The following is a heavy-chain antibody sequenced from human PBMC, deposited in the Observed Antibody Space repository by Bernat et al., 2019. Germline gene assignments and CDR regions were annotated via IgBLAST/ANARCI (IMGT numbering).Heavy chain of an antibody. D-gene: IGHD6-13*01. CDR3: ARDPIAAAARGAFEI. CDR1: GFTFSSYA. Sequence: QVQLVESGGGVVQPGRSLRLSCAASGFTFSSYAMHWVRQAPGKGLEWVAVILYDGSNKYYADSVKGRFTISRDTSKNTLYLQVNSLRAEDTAVYYCARDPIAAAARGAFEIWGQGTMVTGSS. CDR2: ILYDGSNK. V-gene: IGHV3-30*01. J-gene: IGHJ3*02.